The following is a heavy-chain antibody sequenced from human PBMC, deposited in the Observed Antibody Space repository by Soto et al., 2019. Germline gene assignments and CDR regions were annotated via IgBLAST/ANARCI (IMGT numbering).Heavy chain of an antibody. D-gene: IGHD3-3*01. CDR2: TYYRSKWYN. CDR1: GDSVSSNSAA. J-gene: IGHJ4*02. V-gene: IGHV6-1*01. CDR3: ARASITIFGVVLHFDY. Sequence: SQTLSLTCAISGDSVSSNSAAWNWIRQSPSRGLEWLGRTYYRSKWYNDYAVSVKSRITINPDTSKNQFSLQLNSVTPEDTAVYYCARASITIFGVVLHFDYWGQGTPVTVSS.